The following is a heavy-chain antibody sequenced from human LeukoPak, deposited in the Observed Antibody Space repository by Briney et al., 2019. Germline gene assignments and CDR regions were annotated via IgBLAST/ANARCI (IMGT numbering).Heavy chain of an antibody. CDR3: ARLGGSYYGLDY. Sequence: SETLSLTCAVYGGSFSGYYWSWIRQPPGKGLEWIGEINHSGSTNYNPSLKSRVTISVDTSKNQFSLKLSSVTAADTAVYYCARLGGSYYGLDYWGQGTLVTVPS. J-gene: IGHJ4*02. CDR1: GGSFSGYY. CDR2: INHSGST. V-gene: IGHV4-34*01. D-gene: IGHD1-26*01.